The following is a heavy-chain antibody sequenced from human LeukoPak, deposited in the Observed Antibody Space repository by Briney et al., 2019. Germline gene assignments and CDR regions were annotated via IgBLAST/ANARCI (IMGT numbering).Heavy chain of an antibody. CDR3: ATQVSANKMYGMDV. Sequence: ASVKVSCKVSGYTLTELSMHWVRQAPGKGLEWMGGFDPEDGETIYAQRSQGRVTMTEDTSTDTAYMELNSLRSEDTAVYYCATQVSANKMYGMDVWGQGTTVTVSS. V-gene: IGHV1-24*01. CDR1: GYTLTELS. D-gene: IGHD1/OR15-1a*01. J-gene: IGHJ6*02. CDR2: FDPEDGET.